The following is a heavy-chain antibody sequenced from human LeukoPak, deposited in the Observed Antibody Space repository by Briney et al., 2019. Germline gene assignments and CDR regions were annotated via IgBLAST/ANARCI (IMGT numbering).Heavy chain of an antibody. CDR1: GFTFINAW. V-gene: IGHV3-15*01. J-gene: IGHJ4*02. CDR2: VKTKTDGGTT. D-gene: IGHD4-17*01. Sequence: TGGSLRLSCAASGFTFINAWMSWARQAPGKGLEWVGRVKTKTDGGTTDYGAPVKGRFTISRDDSKNTLYLQMNSLKIEDTAVYYCTTSAGTTVTTRYFDYWGQGTLVTVSS. CDR3: TTSAGTTVTTRYFDY.